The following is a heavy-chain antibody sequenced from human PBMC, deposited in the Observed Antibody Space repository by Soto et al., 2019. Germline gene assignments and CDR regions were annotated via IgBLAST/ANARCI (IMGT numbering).Heavy chain of an antibody. V-gene: IGHV3-23*01. J-gene: IGHJ6*02. D-gene: IGHD3-9*01. CDR2: ISGSGGST. Sequence: EVQLLESGGGLVQPGGSLRLSCAASGFTFSSYAMSWVRQAPGKGLEWVSAISGSGGSTYYADSVKGRFTISRDNSKNTLYLQMNSLRAEDTAVYYCAKDRGYDILTGYYPLYYYYYGMDVWGQGTTVTLSS. CDR3: AKDRGYDILTGYYPLYYYYYGMDV. CDR1: GFTFSSYA.